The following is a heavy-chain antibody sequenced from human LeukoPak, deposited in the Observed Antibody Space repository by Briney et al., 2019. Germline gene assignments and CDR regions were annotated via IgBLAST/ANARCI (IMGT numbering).Heavy chain of an antibody. Sequence: SVKVSCKASGCTFSSYDISWVRQAPGQGLEWMGGIIPIFGTANYAQKFQGRVTITADKSTSTAYMELSSLRSEDTAVYYCARSKTPPDAFDIWGQGTMVTVAS. CDR2: IIPIFGTA. V-gene: IGHV1-69*06. CDR1: GCTFSSYD. CDR3: ARSKTPPDAFDI. J-gene: IGHJ3*02.